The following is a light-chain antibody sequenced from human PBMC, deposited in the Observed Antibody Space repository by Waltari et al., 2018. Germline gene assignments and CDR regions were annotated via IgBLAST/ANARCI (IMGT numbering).Light chain of an antibody. Sequence: QSVLTQPPSASGTPGQRVTISCSGGSSNIGSNPVQWYQHLPGTAPKLLIYRKDQRPSGVPDRFSGSKSGTSASLAISGLQSEDEVDYFCATWDENINGPLFGGGTKVTVL. J-gene: IGLJ3*02. CDR3: ATWDENINGPL. V-gene: IGLV1-44*01. CDR2: RKD. CDR1: SSNIGSNP.